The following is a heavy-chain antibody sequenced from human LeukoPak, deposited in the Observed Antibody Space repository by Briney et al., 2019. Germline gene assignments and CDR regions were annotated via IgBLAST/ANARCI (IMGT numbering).Heavy chain of an antibody. CDR1: GFTFSSYG. CDR3: AKYASSTNYYFGLDV. D-gene: IGHD2-2*01. V-gene: IGHV3-33*06. J-gene: IGHJ6*02. CDR2: IWYDGSNK. Sequence: PGGSLRLSCTASGFTFSSYGMHWVRQAPGKGLEWVAVIWYDGSNKYYADSVKGRFTISRDNSKKMVYLQVNSLRAEDTAVYYCAKYASSTNYYFGLDVWGQGTTVTVSS.